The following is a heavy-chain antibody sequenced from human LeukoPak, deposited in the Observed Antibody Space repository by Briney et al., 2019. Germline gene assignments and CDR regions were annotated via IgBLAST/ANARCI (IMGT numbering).Heavy chain of an antibody. Sequence: GGSMRLSSAAYAFTFSSSWMHWVRQAPGKGLVWVSRITRDGSSTTYADSVKGRFTTSRDNAKNTLYLQMDSLRDDDTAVYYCARDPGYESWSPFWGGMDVWGNGTTVTVSS. CDR3: ARDPGYESWSPFWGGMDV. D-gene: IGHD3-16*01. V-gene: IGHV3-74*01. J-gene: IGHJ6*04. CDR1: AFTFSSSW. CDR2: ITRDGSST.